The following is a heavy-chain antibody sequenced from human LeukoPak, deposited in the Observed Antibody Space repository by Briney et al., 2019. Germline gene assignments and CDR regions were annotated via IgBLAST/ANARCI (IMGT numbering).Heavy chain of an antibody. J-gene: IGHJ4*02. CDR2: ITGSGGNT. CDR3: AKWGDYDVLTGYYVSDY. CDR1: GFTFSNYA. V-gene: IGHV3-23*01. Sequence: PGRSLRLSCAASGFTFSNYAMSWVGQAPGKGLEWVSAITGSGGNTYYADSVKGRFTISRDNSKNTVFLQMNSLRAEDTAVYYCAKWGDYDVLTGYYVSDYWGQGTLVTVSS. D-gene: IGHD3-9*01.